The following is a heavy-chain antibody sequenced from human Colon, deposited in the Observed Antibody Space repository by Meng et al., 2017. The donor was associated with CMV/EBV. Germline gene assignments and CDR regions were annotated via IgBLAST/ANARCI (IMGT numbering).Heavy chain of an antibody. Sequence: DYYMHWVQQAPGKGLEWMGLVDPEDGETIYAETFQGRVTITADTSTDTAYMELSSLRSEDTAVYYCATVSKVGRIAAAGMQTNWFDPWGQGTLVTVSS. D-gene: IGHD6-13*01. CDR1: DYY. CDR2: VDPEDGET. J-gene: IGHJ5*02. CDR3: ATVSKVGRIAAAGMQTNWFDP. V-gene: IGHV1-69-2*01.